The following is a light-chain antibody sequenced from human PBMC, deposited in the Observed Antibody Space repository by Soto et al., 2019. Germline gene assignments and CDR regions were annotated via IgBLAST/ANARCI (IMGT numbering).Light chain of an antibody. Sequence: DIVLTQTPVSLSVTPAQPASISCKSSQSLLHSDGKAHLYWYLQKPGQAPQLLIYEASNRFSEVSTKFNGRGSGTDFTLKISRVEAEDAGVYYCMQNVQLPVSFGGGTTVEI. J-gene: IGKJ4*01. CDR3: MQNVQLPVS. CDR2: EAS. CDR1: QSLLHSDGKAH. V-gene: IGKV2D-29*01.